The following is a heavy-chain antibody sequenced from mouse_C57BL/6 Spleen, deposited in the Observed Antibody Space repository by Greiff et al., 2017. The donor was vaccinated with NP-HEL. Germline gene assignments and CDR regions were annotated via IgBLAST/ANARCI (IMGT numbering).Heavy chain of an antibody. CDR2: INPYNGDT. CDR3: ARYGSSYWYFDV. J-gene: IGHJ1*03. V-gene: IGHV1-20*01. D-gene: IGHD1-1*01. CDR1: GYSFTGYF. Sequence: EVQLQQSGPELVKPGDSVKISCKASGYSFTGYFMNWVMQSHGKSLEWIGRINPYNGDTFYNQKFKGKATLTVDKSSSTAHMELRSLTSEDSAVYYCARYGSSYWYFDVWGTGTTVTVSS.